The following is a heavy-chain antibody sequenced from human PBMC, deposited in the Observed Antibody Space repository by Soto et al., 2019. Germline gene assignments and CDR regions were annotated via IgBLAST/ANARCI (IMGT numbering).Heavy chain of an antibody. CDR3: SRDRLWFGDSADYYYDY. V-gene: IGHV1-3*01. CDR2: INAGNWNT. Sequence: ASVKVSCKASGYTFSNFAMHWVRQAPGQRLEWMGWINAGNWNTKYSQKFQGRVTITSDTSASTAYMELSSLRSEDTAVYYCSRDRLWFGDSADYYYDYWGQGTLVTVSS. CDR1: GYTFSNFA. D-gene: IGHD3-10*01. J-gene: IGHJ4*02.